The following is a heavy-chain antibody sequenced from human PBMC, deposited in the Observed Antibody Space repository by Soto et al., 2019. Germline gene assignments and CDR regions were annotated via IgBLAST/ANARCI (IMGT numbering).Heavy chain of an antibody. Sequence: EVQLVESGGGLVKPGGSLRLSCAASGFTFSNAWMNWVRQAPGKGLEWVGRIKSKTDGGTTDYAAPVKGRFTISRDDSKNTLYLQMNSLKTEDTAVYYCTTLDYGGPFYYYYYGMDVWGQGTTVTVSS. D-gene: IGHD4-17*01. CDR3: TTLDYGGPFYYYYYGMDV. CDR1: GFTFSNAW. V-gene: IGHV3-15*07. CDR2: IKSKTDGGTT. J-gene: IGHJ6*02.